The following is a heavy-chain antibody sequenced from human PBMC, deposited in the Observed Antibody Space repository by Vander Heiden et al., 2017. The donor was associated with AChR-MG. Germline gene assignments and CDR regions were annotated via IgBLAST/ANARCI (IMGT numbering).Heavy chain of an antibody. CDR1: EFTFSSYA. J-gene: IGHJ6*03. D-gene: IGHD2-15*01. CDR3: AKVVTDYYYYYMDV. V-gene: IGHV3-23*01. Sequence: EVQLLESGGCLLQRGGSLSLSCAPSEFTFSSYAMSWVGQAPGKGLEWVSGISGSGCSTYYADPVKGRFTISRDNSKNTLYLQMNSLGAEDTAAYYCAKVVTDYYYYYMDVWGKGTTVTVSS. CDR2: ISGSGCST.